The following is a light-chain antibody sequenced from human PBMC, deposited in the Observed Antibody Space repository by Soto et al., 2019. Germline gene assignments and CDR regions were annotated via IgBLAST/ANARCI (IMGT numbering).Light chain of an antibody. J-gene: IGLJ3*02. V-gene: IGLV2-14*01. Sequence: QSVLTQPASVSGSPGQSITISCTGTSSDLGTYNFVSWYQQHPGKAPKLMIYEVSNRPSGISNRFSGSKSGNTASLTISGLQAEDEAVYYCTSYTTTNPLGVFGGGTKLTVL. CDR2: EVS. CDR1: SSDLGTYNF. CDR3: TSYTTTNPLGV.